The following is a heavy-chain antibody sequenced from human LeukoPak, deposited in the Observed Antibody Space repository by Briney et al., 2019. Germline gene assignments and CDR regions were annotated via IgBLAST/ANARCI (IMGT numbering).Heavy chain of an antibody. CDR3: AKGWSGYFRSPFDL. Sequence: QASETLSLTCTVSGGSISSYYWSWIRQPPGKGLEWIGYTYYSGSTNYNPSLKSRVTISVDTSKNQFSLKLSSVTAADTAVYYCAKGWSGYFRSPFDLWGRGTMVTVSS. CDR1: GGSISSYY. V-gene: IGHV4-59*01. D-gene: IGHD3-3*01. J-gene: IGHJ3*01. CDR2: TYYSGST.